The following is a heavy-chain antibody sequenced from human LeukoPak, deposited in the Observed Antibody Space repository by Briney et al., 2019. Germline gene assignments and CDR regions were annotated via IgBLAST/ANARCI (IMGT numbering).Heavy chain of an antibody. J-gene: IGHJ4*02. V-gene: IGHV3-15*01. D-gene: IGHD4-17*01. CDR3: TRQHDYGVIVVLGY. CDR2: IKSEADGGTT. CDR1: RFTFSNAW. Sequence: GGSLRLSCAASRFTFSNAWMSWVRQAPGKGLEWVGRIKSEADGGTTDYAAPVKGRFTISRDDSKNTLYLQMNSLKTEDTAVYYCTRQHDYGVIVVLGYWGQGTLVTVSS.